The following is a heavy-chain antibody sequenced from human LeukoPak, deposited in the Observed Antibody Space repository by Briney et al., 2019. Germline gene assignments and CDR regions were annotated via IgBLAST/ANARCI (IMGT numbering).Heavy chain of an antibody. J-gene: IGHJ4*02. Sequence: SETQSLTCSVSGGILNSFYWTWIRQPPGKGLEYIGYVYYTGSTNYNPSLKSRVTLRADTSKNQFSLKLTSVTAADTAVYYCARWNPVTTSIDYWGQGILVAVSS. CDR1: GGILNSFY. D-gene: IGHD4-17*01. V-gene: IGHV4-59*08. CDR3: ARWNPVTTSIDY. CDR2: VYYTGST.